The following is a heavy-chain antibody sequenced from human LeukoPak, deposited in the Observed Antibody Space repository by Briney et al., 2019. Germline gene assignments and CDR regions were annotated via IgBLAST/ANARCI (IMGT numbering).Heavy chain of an antibody. CDR1: GFTFSSYA. Sequence: GGSLRLSCAASGFTFSSYAMNWVRQAPGKGLEWVSAISGSGGSTYYADSVKGRFTISRDNAESTLYLQMNSLRTEDTAVYYCAKDSYYYYIDVWGKGTTVTVSS. J-gene: IGHJ6*03. CDR3: AKDSYYYYIDV. CDR2: ISGSGGST. V-gene: IGHV3-23*01.